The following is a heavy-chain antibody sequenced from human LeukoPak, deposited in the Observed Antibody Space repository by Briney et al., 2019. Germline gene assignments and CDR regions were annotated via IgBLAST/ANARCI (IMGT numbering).Heavy chain of an antibody. CDR3: TSGGAAMIGASFDY. Sequence: GGSLRLSCAASGFTFSSYAMSWVRQAPGKGLEWVSAISGSGGSTYYADSVKGRFTISRDNSKNTLYLQMNSLRAEDMAVYYCTSGGAAMIGASFDYWGQGTLVTVSS. CDR1: GFTFSSYA. J-gene: IGHJ4*02. D-gene: IGHD2-2*01. CDR2: ISGSGGST. V-gene: IGHV3-23*01.